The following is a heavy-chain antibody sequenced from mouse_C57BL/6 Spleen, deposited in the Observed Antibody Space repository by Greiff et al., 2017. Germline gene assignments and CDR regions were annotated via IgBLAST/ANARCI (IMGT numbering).Heavy chain of an antibody. J-gene: IGHJ2*01. CDR3: ARAGDVGY. Sequence: VKLMESGAELVRPGTSVKVSCKASGYAFTNYLIEWVKQRPGQGLEWIGVINPGSGGTNYNEKFKGKATLTADKSSSTAYMQLSSLTSEDSAVYFCARAGDVGYWGQGTTLTVSS. V-gene: IGHV1-54*01. CDR2: INPGSGGT. CDR1: GYAFTNYL.